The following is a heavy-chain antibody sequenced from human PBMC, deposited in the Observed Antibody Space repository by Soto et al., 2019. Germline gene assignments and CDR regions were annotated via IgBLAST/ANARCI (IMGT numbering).Heavy chain of an antibody. CDR3: ARALYDRGSWYEFDY. CDR1: GFTFSSYG. CDR2: IWYDGSNK. V-gene: IGHV3-33*01. J-gene: IGHJ4*02. D-gene: IGHD6-13*01. Sequence: GGSLRLSCAASGFTFSSYGMHWVRQAPGKGLEWVAVIWYDGSNKYYADSVKGRFTISRDNSKNTLYLQMNSLRAEDTAVYYCARALYDRGSWYEFDYWGQGTLVTVSS.